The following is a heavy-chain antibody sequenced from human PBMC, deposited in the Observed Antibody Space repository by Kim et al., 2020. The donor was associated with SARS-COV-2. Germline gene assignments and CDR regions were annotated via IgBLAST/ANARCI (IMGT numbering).Heavy chain of an antibody. CDR1: GFTFSSYD. V-gene: IGHV3-13*01. J-gene: IGHJ6*02. D-gene: IGHD4-17*01. CDR3: ARADYGGNYYYYYGMDV. Sequence: GGSLRLSCAASGFTFSSYDMHWVRQATGKGLEWVSAIGTAGDTYYPGSVKGRFTISRENAKNSLYFQMNSLRAGDTAVYYCARADYGGNYYYYYGMDVWGQGTTVTVSS. CDR2: IGTAGDT.